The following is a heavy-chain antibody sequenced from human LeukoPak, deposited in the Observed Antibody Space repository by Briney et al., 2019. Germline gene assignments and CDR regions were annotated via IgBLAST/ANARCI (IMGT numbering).Heavy chain of an antibody. CDR1: GFTFSSYA. D-gene: IGHD3-3*01. Sequence: GGSLRLSCAASGFTFSSYAMSWVRQAPGKGLEWVSAISGSGGSTYYADSVKGRFTISRDNSKNTLYLQMNSLRAEDTAVYYCAKGITIFGVVIITGGGPLCYFDYWGQGTLVTVSS. J-gene: IGHJ4*02. V-gene: IGHV3-23*01. CDR2: ISGSGGST. CDR3: AKGITIFGVVIITGGGPLCYFDY.